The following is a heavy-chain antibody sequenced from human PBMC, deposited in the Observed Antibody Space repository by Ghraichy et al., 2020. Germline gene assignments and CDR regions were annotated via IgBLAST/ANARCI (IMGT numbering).Heavy chain of an antibody. CDR3: AKSYGSGSHYNTYYFAY. J-gene: IGHJ4*02. D-gene: IGHD3-10*01. CDR1: GFTFSSYG. Sequence: GGSLRLSCAASGFTFSSYGMHWVRQAPGKGLEWVAVISYDGSNIYYADSVKGRFTISRDNSKNTLYLQMNSLRGEDTAVYYCAKSYGSGSHYNTYYFAYVGQGTPVTVSS. CDR2: ISYDGSNI. V-gene: IGHV3-30*18.